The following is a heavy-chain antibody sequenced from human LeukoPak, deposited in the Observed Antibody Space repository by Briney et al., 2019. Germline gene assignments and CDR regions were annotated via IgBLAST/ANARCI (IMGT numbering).Heavy chain of an antibody. D-gene: IGHD3-10*01. CDR2: IANDGKTT. J-gene: IGHJ5*02. Sequence: GRSLRLSCAASGFTFSIYGTHWVRQAPGKGLEWVAVIANDGKTTYYADSVKGRFTISRDNSKNTMYLQMNSLRPDDTAVYYCTKEGLPSGSSWSAWFDPWGQGTLVTVSS. CDR3: TKEGLPSGSSWSAWFDP. CDR1: GFTFSIYG. V-gene: IGHV3-30*18.